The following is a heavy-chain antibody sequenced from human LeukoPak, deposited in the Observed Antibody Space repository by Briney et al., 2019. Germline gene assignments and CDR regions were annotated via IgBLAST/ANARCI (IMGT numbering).Heavy chain of an antibody. V-gene: IGHV4-59*01. D-gene: IGHD3-3*01. J-gene: IGHJ5*02. CDR3: VRDGGEWLPDL. CDR2: KAYSGGT. Sequence: SETLSLTCTVSGGSMGTYSWCWIRKPPGKGLVWIGFKAYSGGTNYNPSLKSRVTISVDTSKGQISLNLKSVTAADTAVYYCVRDGGEWLPDLWGQGTLVTVSS. CDR1: GGSMGTYS.